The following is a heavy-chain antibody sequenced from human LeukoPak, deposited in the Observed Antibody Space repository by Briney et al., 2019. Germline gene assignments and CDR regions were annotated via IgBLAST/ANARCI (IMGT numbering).Heavy chain of an antibody. J-gene: IGHJ3*02. Sequence: SETLSLTCSVSGGSISRSQYYWGWIRQPPEKGLEWIGTIYYSGNTFYNPSLKSRLTISVDTSKNQFSLKLTSVTAADTAMYYCARGPLGDEFADALDIWGQGTMVTVSS. D-gene: IGHD4-17*01. CDR1: GGSISRSQYY. CDR3: ARGPLGDEFADALDI. V-gene: IGHV4-39*01. CDR2: IYYSGNT.